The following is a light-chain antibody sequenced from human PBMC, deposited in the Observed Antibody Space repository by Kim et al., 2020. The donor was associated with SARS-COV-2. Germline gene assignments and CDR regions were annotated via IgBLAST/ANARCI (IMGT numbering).Light chain of an antibody. Sequence: GKSVTISSTRNSGSVAPNYLHFYQQRPAGAPTTVIYADKERPSWGPDRFPSSIDSSTNSASLTLSGLKAEDEADYYCQSYNSSDQIFGSGTQVTVL. CDR2: ADK. V-gene: IGLV6-57*03. J-gene: IGLJ6*01. CDR1: SGSVAPNY. CDR3: QSYNSSDQI.